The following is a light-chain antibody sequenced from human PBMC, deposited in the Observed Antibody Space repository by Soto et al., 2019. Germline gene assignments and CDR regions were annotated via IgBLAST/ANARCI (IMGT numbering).Light chain of an antibody. Sequence: QSALTQPRSVSGSPGQSVTISCTGTSSDAGGYNSVSWYQQHPGKAPKLMIYDVSKRPSGVPDRFSGSKSGNTASLTISGLRAEDEPDYYCCSFAGTYTYVFGTGTKVTVL. V-gene: IGLV2-11*01. CDR1: SSDAGGYNS. CDR3: CSFAGTYTYV. CDR2: DVS. J-gene: IGLJ1*01.